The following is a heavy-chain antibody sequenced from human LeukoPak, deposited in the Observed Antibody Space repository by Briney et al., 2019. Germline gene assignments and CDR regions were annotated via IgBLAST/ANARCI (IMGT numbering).Heavy chain of an antibody. Sequence: GRSLRLSCAAYGFTFNDYAMHWVRQAPGKGLKWVSGISWNSGSIGYADSVKGRFTISRDNAKNSLYLQMNSLRAEDTALYYCAKGRGSYPSFDYWGQGTLVTVSS. CDR1: GFTFNDYA. D-gene: IGHD1-26*01. V-gene: IGHV3-9*01. CDR3: AKGRGSYPSFDY. J-gene: IGHJ4*02. CDR2: ISWNSGSI.